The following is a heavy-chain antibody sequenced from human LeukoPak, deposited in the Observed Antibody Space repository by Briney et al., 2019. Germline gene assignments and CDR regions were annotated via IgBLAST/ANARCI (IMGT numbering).Heavy chain of an antibody. J-gene: IGHJ4*02. CDR1: GNSLSSGYY. CDR2: IYHSGST. Sequence: SQTLSLTCAVSGNSLSSGYYWGWIRQTPGKGLEWIGSIYHSGSTYYNPSLKSRVTISVDTSKNQFSLNLRSVAAADTAVYYCAGQYDSSAYFFYWGQGTVVTVSS. V-gene: IGHV4-38-2*01. CDR3: AGQYDSSAYFFY. D-gene: IGHD3-22*01.